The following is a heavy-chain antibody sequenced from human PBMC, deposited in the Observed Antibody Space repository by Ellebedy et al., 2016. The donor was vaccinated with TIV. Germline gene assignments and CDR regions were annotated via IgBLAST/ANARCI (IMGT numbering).Heavy chain of an antibody. Sequence: AASVKVSCKASGYTFTSYGISWVRQAPGQGLEWMGWINAGNGNTKYSQKFQGRVTITRDTSASTAYMELSSLRSEDTAVYYCARERGYCSSTSCYATFDPWGQGTLVTVSS. D-gene: IGHD2-2*01. V-gene: IGHV1-3*01. CDR1: GYTFTSYG. CDR3: ARERGYCSSTSCYATFDP. CDR2: INAGNGNT. J-gene: IGHJ5*02.